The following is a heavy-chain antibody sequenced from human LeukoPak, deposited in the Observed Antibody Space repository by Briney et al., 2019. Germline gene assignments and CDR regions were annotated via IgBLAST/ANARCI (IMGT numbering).Heavy chain of an antibody. J-gene: IGHJ4*02. CDR3: ARAWYYDSSGGLGY. V-gene: IGHV1-8*01. Sequence: ASVTVSCKASGYTFTSYDINWVRQAPGQGLEWMGWMKPSTGDTGYARKLEGRVTMTRNTSTRTAYMELSSLRSDDTAVYYCARAWYYDSSGGLGYWGQGTLVTVSS. CDR2: MKPSTGDT. D-gene: IGHD3-22*01. CDR1: GYTFTSYD.